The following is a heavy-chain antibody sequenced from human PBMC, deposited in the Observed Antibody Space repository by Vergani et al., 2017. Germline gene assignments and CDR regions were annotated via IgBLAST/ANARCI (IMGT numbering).Heavy chain of an antibody. D-gene: IGHD1-1*01. CDR3: ATKRCGTAGCQIGYFRE. CDR1: GFTFSTYA. Sequence: EVQLLESGGGLVQPGGSLRLSCAASGFTFSTYAMNWVRQAPGKGLEWVSAISGSGGSTHYADSVKGRFTISRDNSKSTLYLQMNSLRTEDTAVYYCATKRCGTAGCQIGYFRERGQGTLVTLSS. V-gene: IGHV3-23*01. J-gene: IGHJ1*01. CDR2: ISGSGGST.